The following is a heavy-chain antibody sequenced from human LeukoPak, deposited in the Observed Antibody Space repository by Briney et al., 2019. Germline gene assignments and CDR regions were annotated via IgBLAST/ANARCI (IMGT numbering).Heavy chain of an antibody. CDR2: ISYDGSNK. D-gene: IGHD3-22*01. Sequence: GRSLRLSCAASGFTFSSYAMHWVRQAPGKGLEWVAVISYDGSNKYYADSVKGRFTISRDNSNNTLYLQMNSLRAEDTAVYYCARELDYDSSGYPQRGLDYWGQGTLVTVSS. CDR1: GFTFSSYA. CDR3: ARELDYDSSGYPQRGLDY. V-gene: IGHV3-30-3*01. J-gene: IGHJ4*02.